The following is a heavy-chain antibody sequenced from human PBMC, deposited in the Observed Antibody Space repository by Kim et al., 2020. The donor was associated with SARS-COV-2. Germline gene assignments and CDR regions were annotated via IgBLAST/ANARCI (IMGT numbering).Heavy chain of an antibody. J-gene: IGHJ4*01. V-gene: IGHV3-11*01. Sequence: GGSLRLSCAASGFTFSDYYMSWIRQAPGKGLEWVAYISSSGSTIYYADSVKVRFTISSDNANNSLYLQMHSLRAEDTAVYYCARAYNWNDAMLSCFDYWG. D-gene: IGHD1-1*01. CDR1: GFTFSDYY. CDR2: ISSSGSTI. CDR3: ARAYNWNDAMLSCFDY.